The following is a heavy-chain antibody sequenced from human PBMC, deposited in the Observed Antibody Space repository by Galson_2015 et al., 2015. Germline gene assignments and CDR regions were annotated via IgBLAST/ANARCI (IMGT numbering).Heavy chain of an antibody. V-gene: IGHV3-30-3*01. D-gene: IGHD3-9*01. CDR1: GFTFSSYA. J-gene: IGHJ4*02. CDR3: ARAYYDILTGYFHYFDY. CDR2: ISYDGSNK. Sequence: SLRLSCAASGFTFSSYAMHWVRQAPGKGLEWVAVISYDGSNKYYADSVKGRFTISRDNSKNTLYLQMNSLRAEDTAVYYCARAYYDILTGYFHYFDYWGQGTLVTVSS.